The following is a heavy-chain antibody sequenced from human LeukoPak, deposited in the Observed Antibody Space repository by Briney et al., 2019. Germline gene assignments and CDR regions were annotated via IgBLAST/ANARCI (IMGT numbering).Heavy chain of an antibody. CDR1: GGSISSYY. CDR2: IYTSVST. CDR3: ARGDNDYGDYEYFQH. J-gene: IGHJ1*01. V-gene: IGHV4-4*07. Sequence: SETLSLTCTVSGGSISSYYWSWIRQPAGKGLEWIGRIYTSVSTNYNPSLKSRVTMSVDTSKNQFSLKLSSVTAADTAVYYCARGDNDYGDYEYFQHWGQGTLVTVSS. D-gene: IGHD4-17*01.